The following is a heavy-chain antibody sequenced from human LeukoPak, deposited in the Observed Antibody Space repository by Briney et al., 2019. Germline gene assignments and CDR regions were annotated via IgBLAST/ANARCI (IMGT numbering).Heavy chain of an antibody. CDR2: IYPGDSET. D-gene: IGHD6-13*01. V-gene: IGHV5-51*01. CDR1: GSRFTSYW. Sequence: GASLKISCKGSGSRFTSYWIGWVRQLPGKGLEWMGIIYPGDSETRYSPPFQGQVTISADKSISTAYLQWSSLKASDTAMYYCARRGGYSISWAPFDYWGQGTLVTVSS. CDR3: ARRGGYSISWAPFDY. J-gene: IGHJ4*02.